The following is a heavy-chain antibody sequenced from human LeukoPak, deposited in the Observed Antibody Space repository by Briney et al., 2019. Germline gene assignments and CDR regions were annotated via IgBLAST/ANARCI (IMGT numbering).Heavy chain of an antibody. V-gene: IGHV4-59*11. J-gene: IGHJ4*02. CDR2: IYYSEST. CDR1: GGSISSHY. D-gene: IGHD5-24*01. CDR3: ARAEKMAAFDY. Sequence: SETLSLTCTVSGGSISSHYWSWIRQPPGKGLEWIGYIYYSESTNYNPSLKSRVTISVDTSKNQFSLKLSSVTAADTAVYYCARAEKMAAFDYWGQGTLVTVSS.